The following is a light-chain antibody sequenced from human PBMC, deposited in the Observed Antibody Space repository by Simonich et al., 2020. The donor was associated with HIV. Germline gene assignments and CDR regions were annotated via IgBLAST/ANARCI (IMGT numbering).Light chain of an antibody. Sequence: QSALTQPASVSGSPGQSITISCTGTSIDVGSYNLVSWYQQHPGKAPQLIIYDVRNRPSGVSNRFSGLKSGNTASLTISGLQAEDEADYYCSSYTSSNTWVFGGGTKLTVL. CDR1: SIDVGSYNL. CDR2: DVR. CDR3: SSYTSSNTWV. J-gene: IGLJ3*02. V-gene: IGLV2-14*02.